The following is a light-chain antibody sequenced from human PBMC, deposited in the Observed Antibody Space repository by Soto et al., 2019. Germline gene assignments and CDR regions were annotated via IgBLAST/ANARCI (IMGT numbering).Light chain of an antibody. CDR1: QSLVYSDGNTY. CDR2: KVS. V-gene: IGKV2-30*01. CDR3: MQGTHWPLT. Sequence: DVVLTQSPLSLPVTLGQPASISCRSGQSLVYSDGNTYLNWFHQRPGQSPRRLIYKVSNRDSGVPDRFSGSGPDTDFTLKISRVEAEDVGVYYCMQGTHWPLTFGGGTKVEIK. J-gene: IGKJ4*01.